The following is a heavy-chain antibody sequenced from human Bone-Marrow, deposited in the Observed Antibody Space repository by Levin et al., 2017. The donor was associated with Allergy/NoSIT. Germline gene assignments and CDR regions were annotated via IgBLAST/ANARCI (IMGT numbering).Heavy chain of an antibody. D-gene: IGHD3-10*01. V-gene: IGHV3-21*01. CDR3: AIERRSGTFYTD. CDR2: ISSRSTYI. Sequence: GESLKISCAASGFTFSSYSMNWVRQAPGKGLEWVSAISSRSTYIYYADSVKGRFTISRDDAKNSLYLQMNSLRAEDTAVYYCAIERRSGTFYTDWGQGTLVTVSS. CDR1: GFTFSSYS. J-gene: IGHJ4*02.